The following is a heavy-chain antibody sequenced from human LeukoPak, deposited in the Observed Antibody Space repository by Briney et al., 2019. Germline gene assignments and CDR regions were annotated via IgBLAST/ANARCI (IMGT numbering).Heavy chain of an antibody. CDR3: AKDRPGSGYPAPFDY. J-gene: IGHJ4*02. CDR1: GFTFSSYA. Sequence: PGGSLRLSCAASGFTFSSYAMSWVRQAPGKGLEWVSAISGSGGSTYYADSVKGRFTISRDNSKNTLYLQMNSLRAEDTAVYYCAKDRPGSGYPAPFDYWGQGTLSPSPQ. D-gene: IGHD3-22*01. V-gene: IGHV3-23*01. CDR2: ISGSGGST.